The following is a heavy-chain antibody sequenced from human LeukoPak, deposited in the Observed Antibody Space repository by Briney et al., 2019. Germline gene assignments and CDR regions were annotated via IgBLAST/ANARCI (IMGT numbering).Heavy chain of an antibody. V-gene: IGHV3-30*04. CDR3: AREGYFVVVTARLDY. CDR1: GFTFSSYA. CDR2: ISYDGSNK. Sequence: GRSLRLSCAASGFTFSSYAMHWVRQAPGKGLEWVAVISYDGSNKYYADSVKGRFTISRDNSKNTLYLQMNSLRAEDTAVYFCAREGYFVVVTARLDYWGQGTLVTVSS. J-gene: IGHJ4*02. D-gene: IGHD2-21*02.